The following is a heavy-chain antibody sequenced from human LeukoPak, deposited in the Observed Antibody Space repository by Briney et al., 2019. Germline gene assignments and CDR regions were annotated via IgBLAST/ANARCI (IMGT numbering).Heavy chain of an antibody. CDR3: ARGESITMIVVVNDIDY. D-gene: IGHD3-22*01. CDR2: INPNSGGI. J-gene: IGHJ4*02. CDR1: GYTFTGYY. Sequence: GASVKLSCKASGYTFTGYYMHCVRQDPGQGLEWMGWINPNSGGINYAQKFEGRVNMTRDTSISTAYMELSSVSCDDTAVYYCARGESITMIVVVNDIDYWGQGTLVTVSS. V-gene: IGHV1-2*02.